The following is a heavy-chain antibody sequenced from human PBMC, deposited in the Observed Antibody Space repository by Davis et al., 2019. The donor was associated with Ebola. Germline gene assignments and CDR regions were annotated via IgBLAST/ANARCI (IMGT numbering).Heavy chain of an antibody. V-gene: IGHV4-34*01. Sequence: SETLSLTCAVYGGSFSGYYWSWIRQPPGKGLEWIGEINHSGSTNYNPSLKSRVTISVDTSKNQFSLKLSSVTAADTAVYYCARGGIAAAAQRGVYYYYYYGMDVWGQGTTATVSS. CDR1: GGSFSGYY. D-gene: IGHD6-13*01. J-gene: IGHJ6*02. CDR3: ARGGIAAAAQRGVYYYYYYGMDV. CDR2: INHSGST.